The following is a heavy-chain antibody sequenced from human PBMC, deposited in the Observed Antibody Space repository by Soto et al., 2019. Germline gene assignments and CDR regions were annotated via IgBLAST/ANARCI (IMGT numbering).Heavy chain of an antibody. V-gene: IGHV4-4*02. CDR2: IYHSGST. J-gene: IGHJ4*02. CDR1: GGSISSSNW. Sequence: QVQLQESGPGLVKPSGTLSLTCAVSGGSISSSNWWSWVRQPPGKGLEWIGEIYHSGSTNYNPSLRRRVTISVDESKNQFSLKLSSVTAAHAAVYYCARANPGSAGPIDYWGQGTLVTVSS. CDR3: ARANPGSAGPIDY.